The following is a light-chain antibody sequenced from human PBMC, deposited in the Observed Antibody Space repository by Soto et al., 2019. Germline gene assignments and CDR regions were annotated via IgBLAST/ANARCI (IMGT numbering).Light chain of an antibody. V-gene: IGKV3-20*01. CDR1: QSVSSNY. Sequence: EIVLTQSPGTLSLSPGERATLSCRASQSVSSNYLAWYRQKPGQAPRLLIYGASSRASGIPDRFSGSGSGTDSTLTISRLEPEDFAVYYCQQYGSSPLTFGGGTKVEIK. CDR2: GAS. CDR3: QQYGSSPLT. J-gene: IGKJ4*01.